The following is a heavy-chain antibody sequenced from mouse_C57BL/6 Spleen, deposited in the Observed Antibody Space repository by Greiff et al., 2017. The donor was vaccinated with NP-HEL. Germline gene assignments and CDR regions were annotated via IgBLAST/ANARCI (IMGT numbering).Heavy chain of an antibody. CDR1: GFTFSDYG. D-gene: IGHD1-3*01. V-gene: IGHV5-17*01. CDR2: ISSGSSTI. CDR3: ARNCGSSEVAY. J-gene: IGHJ3*01. Sequence: EVKLVESGGGLVKPGGSLKLSCAASGFTFSDYGMHWVRQAPEKGLEWVAYISSGSSTIYYADTVKGRFTISRDNAKNTLFLQMTSLRYEDTAMYYCARNCGSSEVAYWGQGTLVTVSA.